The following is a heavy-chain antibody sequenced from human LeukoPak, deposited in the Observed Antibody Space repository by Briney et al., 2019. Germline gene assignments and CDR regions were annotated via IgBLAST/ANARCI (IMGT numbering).Heavy chain of an antibody. J-gene: IGHJ3*02. CDR2: INHSGST. Sequence: PSETLSLTCAVYGGSFSGYYWSWIRQPPGKGLEWIGEINHSGSTNYNPSLKSRVTISVDTSKNQFSLKLSSVTAADTAVYYCARARDSSGYYRHDAFDIWGQGTMVTVSS. D-gene: IGHD3-22*01. CDR1: GGSFSGYY. V-gene: IGHV4-34*01. CDR3: ARARDSSGYYRHDAFDI.